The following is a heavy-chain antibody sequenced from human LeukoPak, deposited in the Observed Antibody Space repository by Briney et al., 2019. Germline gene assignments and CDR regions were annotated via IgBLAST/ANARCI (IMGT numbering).Heavy chain of an antibody. Sequence: SVKVSCKASGYTFSGYYIHWVRQAPGQGREGMGWINSNSGVSNYAKKFEGRVTLTRDPSINTAYMELGRLRSDDTAMYFCARMYDNGYEGGWFDPWGQGTLVTVSS. J-gene: IGHJ5*02. CDR2: INSNSGVS. CDR1: GYTFSGYY. D-gene: IGHD5-12*01. CDR3: ARMYDNGYEGGWFDP. V-gene: IGHV1-2*02.